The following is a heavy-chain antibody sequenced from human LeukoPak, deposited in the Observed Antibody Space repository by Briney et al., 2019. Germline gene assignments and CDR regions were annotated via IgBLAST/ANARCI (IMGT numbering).Heavy chain of an antibody. Sequence: GVALQMSSHGAGRSSTNYWIGCLRHTAAGNMEGLGVIYPDESNNRYSASFQGQVTISADKSINTAFLQWSRLKAADTAMYYCARQIDGGDPEDCFDVWGQGTMVTVSS. D-gene: IGHD2-21*02. V-gene: IGHV5-51*01. J-gene: IGHJ3*01. CDR3: ARQIDGGDPEDCFDV. CDR2: IYPDESNN. CDR1: GRSSTNYW.